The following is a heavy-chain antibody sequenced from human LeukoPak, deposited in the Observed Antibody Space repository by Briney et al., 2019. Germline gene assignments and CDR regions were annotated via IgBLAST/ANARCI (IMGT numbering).Heavy chain of an antibody. CDR2: VYYSGTT. V-gene: IGHV4-39*07. CDR1: GGSISLSYYY. D-gene: IGHD6-19*01. J-gene: IGHJ4*02. CDR3: ARGTLYSGWSYYFDY. Sequence: SETLSLTCSVSGGSISLSYYYWGWIRQPPGKALEWIGSVYYSGTTSYNPSLKSRVTISVDMSKNHFSLRLSSVTAADTAMYYCARGTLYSGWSYYFDYWGQGSLVTVSS.